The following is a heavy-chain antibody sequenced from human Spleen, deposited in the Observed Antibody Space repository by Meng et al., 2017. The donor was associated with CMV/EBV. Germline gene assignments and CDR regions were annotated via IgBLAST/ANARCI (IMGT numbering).Heavy chain of an antibody. V-gene: IGHV1-18*01. CDR2: ISAYNGHA. D-gene: IGHD6-13*01. Sequence: SCQASCHIFSHYGISWTRQAPGQGLEWLGWISAYNGHAKYAQKFQGRVTMTTDTSTSTAYLELRSLRNDDTAVYYCARARAAGADNWGQGTLVTVSS. CDR1: CHIFSHYG. J-gene: IGHJ4*02. CDR3: ARARAAGADN.